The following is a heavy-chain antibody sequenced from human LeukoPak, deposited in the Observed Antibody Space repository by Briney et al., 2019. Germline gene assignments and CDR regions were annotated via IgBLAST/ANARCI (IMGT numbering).Heavy chain of an antibody. CDR2: IQYDGGRI. D-gene: IGHD2-21*02. J-gene: IGHJ4*02. CDR1: EFNFGDFG. CDR3: ARQRLGCSSGDCYSFDF. V-gene: IGHV3-33*05. Sequence: PGSSLRLSCEASEFNFGDFGMHWVRQAPGKGLEWVAAIQYDGGRIYHSDAVKGRFTISRDNSKNTLYLEMHSLRVDDTALYYCARQRLGCSSGDCYSFDFWGQGTLVTVSS.